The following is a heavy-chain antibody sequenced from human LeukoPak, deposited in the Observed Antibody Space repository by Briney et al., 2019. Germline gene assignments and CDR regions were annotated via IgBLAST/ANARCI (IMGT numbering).Heavy chain of an antibody. CDR1: GGTFSSYA. CDR3: ARSSRRGIAAAGTLVG. V-gene: IGHV1-69*13. J-gene: IGHJ4*02. D-gene: IGHD6-13*01. CDR2: ITPIFGTA. Sequence: SVKVSCKASGGTFSSYAISWVRQAPGQGLEWMGGITPIFGTANYAQKFQGRVTITADESTSTAYMELSSLRSEDTAVYYCARSSRRGIAAAGTLVGWGQRTLVTVSS.